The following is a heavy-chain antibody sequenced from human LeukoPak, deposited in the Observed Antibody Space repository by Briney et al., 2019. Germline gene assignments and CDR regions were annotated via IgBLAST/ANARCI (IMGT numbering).Heavy chain of an antibody. V-gene: IGHV1-24*01. Sequence: GASVKVSCKVSGYTLTELSVHWVRQAPGKGLEWMGGFDPEDGETIYAQKFQGRVTMTEDTSTDTAYMELSSLRSEDTAVYYCATNRIVVVPAAMWGGWFDPWGQGTLVTVSS. D-gene: IGHD2-2*01. CDR1: GYTLTELS. J-gene: IGHJ5*02. CDR3: ATNRIVVVPAAMWGGWFDP. CDR2: FDPEDGET.